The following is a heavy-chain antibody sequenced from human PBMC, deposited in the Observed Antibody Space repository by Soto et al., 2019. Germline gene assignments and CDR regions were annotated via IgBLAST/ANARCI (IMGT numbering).Heavy chain of an antibody. CDR3: ATQNAWGSANY. Sequence: HPGGSLRLSCAASGFTFSSSAMNWVRQAPGKGLEWVSHISTSDTIVRYADSVKGRFTISRDNAESSLYLQMNSLRAEDTAVYYCATQNAWGSANYWCQGTLVTVSS. D-gene: IGHD7-27*01. J-gene: IGHJ4*02. CDR1: GFTFSSSA. V-gene: IGHV3-48*01. CDR2: ISTSDTIV.